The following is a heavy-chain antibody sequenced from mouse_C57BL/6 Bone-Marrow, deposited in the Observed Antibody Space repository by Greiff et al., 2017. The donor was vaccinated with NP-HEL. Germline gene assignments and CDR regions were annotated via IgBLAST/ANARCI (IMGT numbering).Heavy chain of an antibody. CDR2: IYPRSGNT. J-gene: IGHJ2*01. CDR1: GYTFTSYG. CDR3: ARVTTVVATGYFDY. Sequence: VQLQQSGAELARPGASVKLSCKASGYTFTSYGISWVKQRTGQGLEWIGEIYPRSGNTYYNEKFKGKATLTAAKSSSTAYMELRSLSSEDSAVYFCARVTTVVATGYFDYWGQGTTLTVSS. V-gene: IGHV1-81*01. D-gene: IGHD1-1*01.